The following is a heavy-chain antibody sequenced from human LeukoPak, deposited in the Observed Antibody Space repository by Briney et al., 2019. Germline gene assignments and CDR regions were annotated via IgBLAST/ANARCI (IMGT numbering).Heavy chain of an antibody. CDR1: GFTFSSYS. Sequence: GGSLRLSCAASGFTFSSYSMNWVRQAPGKGLEWVSSISSSSSYRYYADSVKGRFTISRDNAKNSLYLQTNSLRAEDTAVYYCARDPADYDILTHNWFDPWGQGTLVTVSS. CDR3: ARDPADYDILTHNWFDP. D-gene: IGHD3-9*01. CDR2: ISSSSSYR. J-gene: IGHJ5*02. V-gene: IGHV3-21*01.